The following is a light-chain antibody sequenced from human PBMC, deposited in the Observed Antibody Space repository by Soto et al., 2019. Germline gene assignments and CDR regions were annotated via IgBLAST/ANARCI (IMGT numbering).Light chain of an antibody. CDR3: CSYAGSSTLWV. V-gene: IGLV2-23*01. J-gene: IGLJ3*02. CDR1: SSDVGSYNL. Sequence: QPASVSGSPGQSITISCTGTSSDVGSYNLVSWYQQHPGKAPKLMIYEGSKRPSGVSNRFSGSKSGNTASLTISGLQAEDEADYYCCSYAGSSTLWVFGGGTKVTVL. CDR2: EGS.